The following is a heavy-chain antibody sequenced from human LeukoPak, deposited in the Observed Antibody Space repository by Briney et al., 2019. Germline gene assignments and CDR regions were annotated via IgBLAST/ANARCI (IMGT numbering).Heavy chain of an antibody. CDR2: ISWNSGSI. J-gene: IGHJ4*02. Sequence: GGSLRLSCTASGFTFDDYAMHWVRQAPGKGLEWVSGISWNSGSIGYADSVKGRFTISRDNAKNSLYLQMNSLRAEDTALYYCAKDIGRYFDWLLSWGQGTLVTVSS. CDR3: AKDIGRYFDWLLS. D-gene: IGHD3-9*01. V-gene: IGHV3-9*01. CDR1: GFTFDDYA.